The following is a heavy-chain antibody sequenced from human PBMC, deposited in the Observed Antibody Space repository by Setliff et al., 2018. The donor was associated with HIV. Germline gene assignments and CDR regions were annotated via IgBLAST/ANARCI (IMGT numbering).Heavy chain of an antibody. J-gene: IGHJ4*02. D-gene: IGHD6-13*01. CDR2: INRSGST. V-gene: IGHV4-34*01. Sequence: SETLSLTCAVYGGSFSGYYWSWIRQPPGKGLEWIGEINRSGSTFYSPSLKSRVTISVDTSKNQFSQKLSSVTAADTAIYYCARGSPSSSWYGEYAYWGQGTLVTVSS. CDR1: GGSFSGYY. CDR3: ARGSPSSSWYGEYAY.